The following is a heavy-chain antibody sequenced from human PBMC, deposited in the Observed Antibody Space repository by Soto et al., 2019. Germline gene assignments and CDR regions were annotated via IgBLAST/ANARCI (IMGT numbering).Heavy chain of an antibody. CDR1: GGSFSDYY. J-gene: IGHJ6*02. Sequence: PSETLSLTCAVYGGSFSDYYWSWIRQPPGKGLEWIGEINHSGSTNYNPSLKSRVTISVDTSKNQFSLKLSSVTAADTAVYYCARMGDTYDYYGMDVWGQGTTVTVSS. D-gene: IGHD2-21*01. V-gene: IGHV4-34*01. CDR3: ARMGDTYDYYGMDV. CDR2: INHSGST.